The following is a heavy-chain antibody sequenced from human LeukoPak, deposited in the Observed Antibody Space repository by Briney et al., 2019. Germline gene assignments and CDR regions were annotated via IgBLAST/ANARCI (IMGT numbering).Heavy chain of an antibody. CDR2: INEVGGSR. J-gene: IGHJ4*02. CDR1: GFTFSSYS. V-gene: IGHV3-23*01. D-gene: IGHD6-13*01. Sequence: GGSLRLSCAASGFTFSSYSMNWVRQAPGRGLEWVSGINEVGGSRHYADSVKGRFTISRDNSKSTLYLQMTNLGAEDTAVYYCARCIAVPGYYFDFWSQGTLVTVSS. CDR3: ARCIAVPGYYFDF.